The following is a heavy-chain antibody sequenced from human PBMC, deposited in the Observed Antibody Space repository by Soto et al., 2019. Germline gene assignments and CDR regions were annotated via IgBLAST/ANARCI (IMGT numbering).Heavy chain of an antibody. J-gene: IGHJ3*02. CDR2: IYYSGST. CDR3: ARYSSSWYPNAFDI. Sequence: SETLSLTCTVSGGSISSYYWSWIRQPPGKGLEWIGYIYYSGSTNYNPSLKSRVTISVDTSKNQFSLKLSSVTAADTAVYYCARYSSSWYPNAFDIWGQGTMVT. CDR1: GGSISSYY. V-gene: IGHV4-59*08. D-gene: IGHD6-13*01.